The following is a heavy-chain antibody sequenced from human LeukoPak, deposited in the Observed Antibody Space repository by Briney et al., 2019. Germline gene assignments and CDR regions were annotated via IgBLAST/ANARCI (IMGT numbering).Heavy chain of an antibody. CDR1: GYTFTDNH. CDR2: ITSTGTTT. D-gene: IGHD3-16*01. Sequence: ASVKVSCKASGYTFTDNHMHWVRQAPGQGLEWMGIITSTGTTTICAQKFQGRVTMTRDTSTSTVYMDLSSLRSDDTAVYYCATEYVRTHYFDWWGQGTLVTVSS. CDR3: ATEYVRTHYFDW. V-gene: IGHV1-46*01. J-gene: IGHJ4*02.